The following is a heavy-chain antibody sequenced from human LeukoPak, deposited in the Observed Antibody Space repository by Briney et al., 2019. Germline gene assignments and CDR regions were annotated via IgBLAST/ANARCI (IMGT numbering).Heavy chain of an antibody. CDR2: ISSSSSTI. CDR3: ASSSASGINCDF. J-gene: IGHJ4*02. V-gene: IGHV3-48*04. D-gene: IGHD6-19*01. CDR1: GFTFSSYS. Sequence: GSLRLSCAASGFTFSSYSMNWVRQAPGKGLEWVSYISSSSSTIYYADSVKGRFTISRDNAKNSLYLQMNSLRAEDTAVYYCASSSASGINCDFWGQGTLVTVSS.